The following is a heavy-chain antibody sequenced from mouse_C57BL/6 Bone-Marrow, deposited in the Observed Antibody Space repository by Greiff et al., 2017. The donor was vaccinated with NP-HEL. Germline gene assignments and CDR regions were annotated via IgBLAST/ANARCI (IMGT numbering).Heavy chain of an antibody. CDR1: GFTFSSYA. J-gene: IGHJ3*01. CDR3: GPSWFAY. CDR2: ISDGGSYT. Sequence: EVMLVESGGGLVKPGGSLKLSCAASGFTFSSYAMSWVRQTPEKRLEWVATISDGGSYTYYPDNVKGRFTISRDNAKNNLYLQMSHLKSEDTAMYYGGPSWFAYWGQGTLVTVSA. V-gene: IGHV5-4*03.